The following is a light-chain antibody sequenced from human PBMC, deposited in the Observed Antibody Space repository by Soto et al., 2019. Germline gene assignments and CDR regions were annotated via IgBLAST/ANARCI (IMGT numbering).Light chain of an antibody. CDR1: SSNIGAGYD. CDR2: GNS. V-gene: IGLV1-40*01. CDR3: QSYDRSLREV. J-gene: IGLJ2*01. Sequence: QSVLTQPPSVSGAPGQRVTISCTGSSSNIGAGYDVHWYQQLPGTAPKLLIHGNSNRPSGVPDRFSGSKSGTSASLALTGLQAEDEADYYCQSYDRSLREVFGGGTKVTVL.